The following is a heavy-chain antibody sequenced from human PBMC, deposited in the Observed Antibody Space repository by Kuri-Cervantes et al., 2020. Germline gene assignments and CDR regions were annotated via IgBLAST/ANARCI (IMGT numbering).Heavy chain of an antibody. CDR1: GFTFSSYW. Sequence: LSLTCAASGFTFSSYWMHWVRQAPGKGLEWVAVISYDGSNKYYADSVKGRFTISRDNSKNTLYLQMNSLRAEDTAVYYCAKEDSRDGYNSFFDYWGQGTLVTVSS. CDR2: ISYDGSNK. CDR3: AKEDSRDGYNSFFDY. D-gene: IGHD5-24*01. J-gene: IGHJ4*02. V-gene: IGHV3-30*18.